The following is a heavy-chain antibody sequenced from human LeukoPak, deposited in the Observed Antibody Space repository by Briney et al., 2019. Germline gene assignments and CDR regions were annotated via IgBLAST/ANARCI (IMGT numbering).Heavy chain of an antibody. CDR3: ARDDILTGYSPFDY. CDR2: ISAYNGNT. Sequence: ASVKVSCKASGYTFTSYGISWVRQAPGQGLEWMGWISAYNGNTNYAQKLQGRVTMTTDTSTSSAYMELRSLRSDDTAVYYCARDDILTGYSPFDYWGQGTLVTVSS. J-gene: IGHJ4*02. CDR1: GYTFTSYG. D-gene: IGHD3-9*01. V-gene: IGHV1-18*01.